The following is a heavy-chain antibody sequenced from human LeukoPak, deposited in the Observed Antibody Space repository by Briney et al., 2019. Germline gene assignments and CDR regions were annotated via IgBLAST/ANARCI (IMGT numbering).Heavy chain of an antibody. CDR1: GYSFTNYW. V-gene: IGHV5-51*01. J-gene: IGHJ4*02. D-gene: IGHD2-21*02. CDR2: IYPGDSDT. Sequence: GESLRISCKGSGYSFTNYWIAWVRQMPGKGLEWMGIIYPGDSDTSYSPSFQGQVTISADKSISTAYLQWSSLKASDTAMYYCARHATAVVTPFDYWGQGTLVTVSS. CDR3: ARHATAVVTPFDY.